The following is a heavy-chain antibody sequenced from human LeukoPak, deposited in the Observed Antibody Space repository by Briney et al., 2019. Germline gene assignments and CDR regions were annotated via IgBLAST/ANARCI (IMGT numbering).Heavy chain of an antibody. D-gene: IGHD3-22*01. CDR2: ISSSSSYI. CDR1: GFTSSSYS. Sequence: GGSLRLSCAASGFTSSSYSMNWVRQAPGKGLEWVSSISSSSSYIYYADSVKGRFTISRDNAKNSLYLQMNSLRAEDTAVYYCARAHKEDSSGYYPWFDPWGQGTLVTVSS. V-gene: IGHV3-21*01. CDR3: ARAHKEDSSGYYPWFDP. J-gene: IGHJ5*02.